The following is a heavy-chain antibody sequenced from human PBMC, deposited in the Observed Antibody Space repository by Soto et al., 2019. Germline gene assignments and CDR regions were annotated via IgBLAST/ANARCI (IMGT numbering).Heavy chain of an antibody. CDR2: IYYSGST. V-gene: IGHV4-59*08. J-gene: IGHJ4*02. CDR1: GGSISSYY. CDR3: ARRDGSCFDY. Sequence: QVQLQESGPGLVKPSETLSLTCTVAGGSISSYYWSWLRQPPGKGLEWIGYIYYSGSTYYNPSLKSRVTISVDTSKNQCSLKLSSVTAADTAVYYCARRDGSCFDYWGQGTLVTVSS.